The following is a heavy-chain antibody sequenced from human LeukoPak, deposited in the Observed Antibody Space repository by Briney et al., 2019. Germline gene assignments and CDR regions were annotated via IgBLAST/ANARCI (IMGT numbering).Heavy chain of an antibody. V-gene: IGHV1-18*01. CDR2: ISAYNGNT. D-gene: IGHD1-26*01. CDR1: GYTFTSYG. CDR3: AREDGGYRYYYGMDV. Sequence: ASVKVSCKASGYTFTSYGISWVRQAPGQGLEWMGWISAYNGNTNYAQKLQGRVTMTTDTSTSTAYMELRSLRSDDTAVYYCAREDGGYRYYYGMDVWGQGTTVTVSS. J-gene: IGHJ6*02.